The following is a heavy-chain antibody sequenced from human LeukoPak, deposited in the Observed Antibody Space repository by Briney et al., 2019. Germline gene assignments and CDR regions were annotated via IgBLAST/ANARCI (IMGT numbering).Heavy chain of an antibody. V-gene: IGHV1-69*04. J-gene: IGHJ6*03. CDR2: IIPILGIA. D-gene: IGHD1-7*01. CDR1: GGTFSSYA. CDR3: ARDGSNWNYVEPFYYYMDV. Sequence: SVKVSCKASGGTFSSYAISWVRQAPGQGLEWMGRIIPILGIANYAQKFQGRVTITADESTSTAYMELSSLRSEDTAVYYCARDGSNWNYVEPFYYYMDVWGQGTLVTVSS.